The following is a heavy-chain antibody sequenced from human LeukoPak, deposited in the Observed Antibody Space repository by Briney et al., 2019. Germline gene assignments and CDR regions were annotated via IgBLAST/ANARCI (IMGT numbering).Heavy chain of an antibody. D-gene: IGHD2-2*01. CDR3: AKAYCSSTSCYADY. J-gene: IGHJ4*02. V-gene: IGHV3-23*01. CDR2: ISGSGGST. Sequence: GGSLRLSCAASGFTFSSYAMSWVRQAPGKGLEWVSAISGSGGSTYYADSVKGRFTISRDNSKNTLYLQMNSLRAEDTAVYYCAKAYCSSTSCYADYWGQGPLVTVSS. CDR1: GFTFSSYA.